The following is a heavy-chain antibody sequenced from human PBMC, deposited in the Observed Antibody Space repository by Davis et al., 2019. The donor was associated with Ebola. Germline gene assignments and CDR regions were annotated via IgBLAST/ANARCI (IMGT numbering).Heavy chain of an antibody. J-gene: IGHJ6*02. CDR3: ARVIGYSDGWPDYYYYGMDV. Sequence: GESLKISCAASGFTFTLFAMHWVRQAPGKGLEWVAVVSYDGRHNYYADSVKGRFTISRGNSKNTLNLQMNSLRAEDTAVYYCARVIGYSDGWPDYYYYGMDVWGQGTTVTVSS. V-gene: IGHV3-30*14. CDR2: VSYDGRHN. CDR1: GFTFTLFA. D-gene: IGHD5-18*01.